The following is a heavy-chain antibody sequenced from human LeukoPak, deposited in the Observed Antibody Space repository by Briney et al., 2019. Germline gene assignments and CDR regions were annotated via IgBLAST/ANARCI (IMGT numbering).Heavy chain of an antibody. J-gene: IGHJ4*02. Sequence: PSETLSLTCTVSGGSINSSTYFWGWIRQPPGKGLEWIASVFYNGTTYYDPSFKSRVTISVDTSKNQFSLKLSSVTAADTAVYFCARLTRRGSGSGSYYSYWGQGTLVTVSS. CDR2: VFYNGTT. CDR3: ARLTRRGSGSGSYYSY. CDR1: GGSINSSTYF. D-gene: IGHD3-10*01. V-gene: IGHV4-39*01.